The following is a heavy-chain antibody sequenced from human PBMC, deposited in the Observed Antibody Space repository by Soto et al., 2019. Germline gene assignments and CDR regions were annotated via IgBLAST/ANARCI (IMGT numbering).Heavy chain of an antibody. CDR2: FDPEDGET. CDR3: ATEYIVGVTRRYGP. Sequence: ASVKVSCKVSGYTLTELSMHWVRQAPGKGLEWMGGFDPEDGETIYAQKFQDRVTMTEDTSTDTAHMELSSLRSEDTAVYYCATEYIVGVTRRYGPWRQVNLVTVCS. V-gene: IGHV1-24*01. J-gene: IGHJ5*02. CDR1: GYTLTELS. D-gene: IGHD1-26*01.